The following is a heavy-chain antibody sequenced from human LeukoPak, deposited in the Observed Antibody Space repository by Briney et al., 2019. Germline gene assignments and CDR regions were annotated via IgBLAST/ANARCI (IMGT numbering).Heavy chain of an antibody. J-gene: IGHJ6*03. V-gene: IGHV4-59*01. Sequence: PSETLSLTCTVSGGSISSYYWSWIRQPPGKGLEWIGYIYYSGSTNYKPSLKSRVTISVDTPKNQFSLKLSSVTAADTAVYYCARVDYGGNPTYMDVWGKGTTVTISS. CDR1: GGSISSYY. D-gene: IGHD4-23*01. CDR2: IYYSGST. CDR3: ARVDYGGNPTYMDV.